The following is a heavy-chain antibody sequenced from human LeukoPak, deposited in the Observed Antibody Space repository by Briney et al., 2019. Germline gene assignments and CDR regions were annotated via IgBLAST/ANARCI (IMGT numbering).Heavy chain of an antibody. J-gene: IGHJ5*02. V-gene: IGHV4-34*01. CDR3: ARGAAVADNPNWFDP. Sequence: PSETLSLTCAVYGGSFSGYYWSWIRQPPGKGLEWIGEINHSGSNNYNPSLKSRVTISVDTSKNQFSLKLSSVTAADTAVYYCARGAAVADNPNWFDPWGQGTLVTVSS. CDR2: INHSGSN. CDR1: GGSFSGYY. D-gene: IGHD6-19*01.